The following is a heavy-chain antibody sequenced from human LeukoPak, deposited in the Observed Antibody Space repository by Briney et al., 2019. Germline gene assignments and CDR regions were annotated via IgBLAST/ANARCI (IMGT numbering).Heavy chain of an antibody. CDR2: ISRSSSYT. V-gene: IGHV3-21*01. CDR3: ARGRAPGDNDAWFPFDI. Sequence: GGSLRLSCAASGFTFSSYCMNWVRQAPGKGLEWVSSISRSSSYTYYADSLKGRFTISRDTPKNSRYLQMNHLRAENTAMYYCARGRAPGDNDAWFPFDIWVQGTMVTVSS. CDR1: GFTFSSYC. J-gene: IGHJ3*02. D-gene: IGHD1-1*01.